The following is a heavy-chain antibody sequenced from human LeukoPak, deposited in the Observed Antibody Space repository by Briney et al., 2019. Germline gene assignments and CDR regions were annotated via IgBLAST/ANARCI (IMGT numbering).Heavy chain of an antibody. J-gene: IGHJ6*02. V-gene: IGHV3-30*03. CDR1: GFTFSTYG. Sequence: GKSLRLSCAASGFTFSTYGMHWVRQAPGKGLEWVAVISYDGSNKNYADSVKGRFTISRDNSKNTLYLQMNSLRAEDTAVYYCARGGRTTWHGMDVWGQGTTVTVSS. D-gene: IGHD4-17*01. CDR2: ISYDGSNK. CDR3: ARGGRTTWHGMDV.